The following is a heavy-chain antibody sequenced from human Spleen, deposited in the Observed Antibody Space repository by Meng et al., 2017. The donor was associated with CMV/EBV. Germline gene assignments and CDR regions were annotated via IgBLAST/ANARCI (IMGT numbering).Heavy chain of an antibody. Sequence: GGSLRLSCAASGFTFSSYSMNWVRQAPGKGLEWVSSISSSSSYIYYADSVKGRFTISRDNAKNSLYLQMNSLRAEDTAVYYCARVRSSGSYWANYYYGMDVWGQGTTVTVSS. V-gene: IGHV3-21*01. CDR1: GFTFSSYS. CDR3: ARVRSSGSYWANYYYGMDV. D-gene: IGHD3-10*01. CDR2: ISSSSSYI. J-gene: IGHJ6*02.